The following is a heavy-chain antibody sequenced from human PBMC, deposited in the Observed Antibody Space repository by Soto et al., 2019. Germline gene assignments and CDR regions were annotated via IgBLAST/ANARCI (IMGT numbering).Heavy chain of an antibody. CDR2: INHRGST. CDR3: ARVRRGYCSGGSCYRHYYYGMDV. CDR1: GGSFSGYY. V-gene: IGHV4-34*01. J-gene: IGHJ6*02. D-gene: IGHD2-15*01. Sequence: QVQLQQGGAGLLTPSETLSLTCAVYGGSFSGYYWSWIRQPPGKGLEWVGEINHRGSTTYNPSLKRRVAIAVDTSKNQFTLRPSSVTAADTAVYSCARVRRGYCSGGSCYRHYYYGMDVRGHGTTVTVSS.